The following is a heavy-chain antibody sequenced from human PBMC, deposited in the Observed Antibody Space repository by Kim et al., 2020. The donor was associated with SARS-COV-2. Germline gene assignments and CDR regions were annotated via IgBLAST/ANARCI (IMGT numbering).Heavy chain of an antibody. D-gene: IGHD1-7*01. CDR3: AKTGTTYYSDF. CDR1: GFTFSGYA. CDR2: ISASGGGT. V-gene: IGHV3-23*01. Sequence: GGSLRLSSAASGFTFSGYAMTWVRQAPGKGLEWVSGISASGGGTYYADSVKGRFTISRDNSKNTLYVQMNSLRAEDTAVYYCAKTGTTYYSDFWGQGTLVTVSS. J-gene: IGHJ4*02.